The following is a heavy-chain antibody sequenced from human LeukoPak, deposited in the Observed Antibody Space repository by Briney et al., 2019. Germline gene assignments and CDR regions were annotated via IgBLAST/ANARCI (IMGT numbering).Heavy chain of an antibody. CDR1: GYTFTSYD. CDR3: ARYYYDSSGYYP. CDR2: MNPNSGNT. J-gene: IGHJ5*02. D-gene: IGHD3-22*01. Sequence: ASVKVSCKASGYTFTSYDINRVRQATGQGLEWMGWMNPNSGNTGYAQKFQGRVTITRNTSISTAYMELSSLRSEDTAVYYCARYYYDSSGYYPWGQGTLVTVSS. V-gene: IGHV1-8*03.